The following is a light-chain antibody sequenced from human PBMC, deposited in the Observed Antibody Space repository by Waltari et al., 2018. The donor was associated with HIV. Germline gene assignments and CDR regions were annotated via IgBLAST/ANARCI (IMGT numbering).Light chain of an antibody. J-gene: IGLJ3*02. CDR2: SYG. CDR3: ATWDDSLNAWV. V-gene: IGLV1-44*01. Sequence: QSVLNQSTSASGTPGQRVIISCSGSSSHIGSNTVTWYQHFPVTAPKLLIYSYGQRPSGVPERFSGSTSATSASLAISGLRSEDEADYYCATWDDSLNAWVFGGGTKLTVL. CDR1: SSHIGSNT.